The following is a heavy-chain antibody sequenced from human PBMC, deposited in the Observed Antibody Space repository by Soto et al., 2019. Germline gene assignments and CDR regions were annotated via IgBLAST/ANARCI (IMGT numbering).Heavy chain of an antibody. CDR2: ISYDGSNK. J-gene: IGHJ6*02. CDR1: EVNCISYA. Sequence: GGFMRLSWGVAEVNCISYARHWVRQAQGKGLEWVAVISYDGSNKYYADSVKGRFTISRDNSKNTLYLQMNSLRAEDTAVYYCARDPFMTTVTRRACYYYGMYVWGQGPTVTVSS. V-gene: IGHV3-30-3*01. CDR3: ARDPFMTTVTRRACYYYGMYV. D-gene: IGHD4-17*01.